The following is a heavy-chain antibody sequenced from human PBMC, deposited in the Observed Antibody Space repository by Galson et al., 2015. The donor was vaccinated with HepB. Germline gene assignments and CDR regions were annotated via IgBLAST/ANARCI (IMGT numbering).Heavy chain of an antibody. J-gene: IGHJ3*02. V-gene: IGHV3-21*01. Sequence: SLRLSCAASGFTFSSYSMNWVRQAPGKGLEWVSSISSSSSYIYYADSVKGRFTISRDNAKNSLYLQMNSLRAEDTAVYYCARDRTVLWFGENDAFDIWGQGTMVTVSS. D-gene: IGHD3-10*01. CDR1: GFTFSSYS. CDR3: ARDRTVLWFGENDAFDI. CDR2: ISSSSSYI.